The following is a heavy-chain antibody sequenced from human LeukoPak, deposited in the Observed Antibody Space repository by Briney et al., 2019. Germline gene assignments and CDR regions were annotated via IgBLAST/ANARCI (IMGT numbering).Heavy chain of an antibody. D-gene: IGHD3-10*01. Sequence: GGSLRLSCAASGFTFSSYSMNWVRQAPGKGLEWVSSISSSSSYIYYADSVKGRFTISRDSAKNSLYLQMNSLRAEDTAVYYCASVMVRGVVDYWGQGTLVTVSS. CDR1: GFTFSSYS. CDR2: ISSSSSYI. CDR3: ASVMVRGVVDY. J-gene: IGHJ4*02. V-gene: IGHV3-21*01.